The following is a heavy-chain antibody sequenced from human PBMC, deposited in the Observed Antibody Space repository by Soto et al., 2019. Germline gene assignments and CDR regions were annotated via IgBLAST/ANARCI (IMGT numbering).Heavy chain of an antibody. CDR3: ARARGYCSGGSCYCWFDP. CDR2: IYHSGST. J-gene: IGHJ5*02. V-gene: IGHV4-31*03. CDR1: GGSISTGGNY. D-gene: IGHD2-15*01. Sequence: QVQLQESGPGLVKPSQTLSLTCTVSGGSISTGGNYWSWIRQHPGKGLEWIGHIYHSGSTYYNPSLKSRVTISVDTSKNQFSLKLSSVTAADTAVYYCARARGYCSGGSCYCWFDPWVQGTLVTVSS.